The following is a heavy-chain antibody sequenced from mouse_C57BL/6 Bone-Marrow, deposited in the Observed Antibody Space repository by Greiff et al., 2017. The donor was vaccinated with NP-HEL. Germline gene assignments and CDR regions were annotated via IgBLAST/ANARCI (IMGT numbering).Heavy chain of an antibody. V-gene: IGHV1-50*01. CDR2: IDPSDSYT. D-gene: IGHD1-1*01. Sequence: QVQLPQPGAELLKPGASVKLSCKASGYTFTSYWMQWVKQRPGPGLEWVGEIDPSDSYTNYNQKFKGKATLTVDTSSSTAYMQLSSLTSEDSAVYYCAREGYGSSYAMDYWGQGTSVTVSS. CDR1: GYTFTSYW. J-gene: IGHJ4*01. CDR3: AREGYGSSYAMDY.